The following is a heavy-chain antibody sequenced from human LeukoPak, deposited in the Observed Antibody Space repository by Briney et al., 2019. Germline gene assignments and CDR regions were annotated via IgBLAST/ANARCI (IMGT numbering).Heavy chain of an antibody. J-gene: IGHJ4*02. Sequence: GGSLRLSCAASGFTFSSYAMSWVRQAPGKGLEWVSAISGSGGSTYYADSVKGRFTISRDNSKNTLYLQMNSLRAEDTAVYYCAKGREYSSGWYVGYWGQGTLVTVSS. V-gene: IGHV3-23*01. D-gene: IGHD6-19*01. CDR2: ISGSGGST. CDR3: AKGREYSSGWYVGY. CDR1: GFTFSSYA.